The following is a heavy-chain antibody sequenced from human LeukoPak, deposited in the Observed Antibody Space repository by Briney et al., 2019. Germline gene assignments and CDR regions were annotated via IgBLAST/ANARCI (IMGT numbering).Heavy chain of an antibody. CDR2: IIPIFGTA. D-gene: IGHD2-2*01. CDR1: GGTLSSYA. Sequence: ASVNVSCTASGGTLSSYAISWVRQAPGQGLEWMGGIIPIFGTANYAQKFQGRVTITADESTSTAYMELSSLRSEDTAVYYCARSGDIVVVPAAFVVGDNNWFDPWGQGTLVTVSS. CDR3: ARSGDIVVVPAAFVVGDNNWFDP. V-gene: IGHV1-69*13. J-gene: IGHJ5*02.